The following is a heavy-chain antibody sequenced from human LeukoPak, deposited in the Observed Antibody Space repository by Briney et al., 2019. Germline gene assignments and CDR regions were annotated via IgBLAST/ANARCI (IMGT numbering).Heavy chain of an antibody. J-gene: IGHJ4*02. CDR3: ARDGADVYGRAFDY. V-gene: IGHV4-4*07. Sequence: SETLSLTCNVSGGSISSYFWTWIRQPAGKGLEWIGRTHASGTTNYNSSLKSRVSMSVDTSKNQFSLKLTSVTAADTAVYFCARDGADVYGRAFDYWGQGTLVSVSS. CDR1: GGSISSYF. CDR2: THASGTT. D-gene: IGHD3-10*01.